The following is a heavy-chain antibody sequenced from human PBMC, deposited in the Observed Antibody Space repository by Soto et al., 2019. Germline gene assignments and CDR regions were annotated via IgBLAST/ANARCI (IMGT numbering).Heavy chain of an antibody. V-gene: IGHV3-21*01. D-gene: IGHD6-6*01. CDR1: GFTFSSNS. Sequence: EVQLVESGGGLVKPGGSLRLSCAASGFTFSSNSMNLVRQAPGKGLEWVSSISSSSNYKYYADSVKGRVTISRDNSKNSMYLQMNSVRAEDSAVYYCAREIALAESSSPTYDYYMDVWGKGSTVTVS. J-gene: IGHJ6*03. CDR3: AREIALAESSSPTYDYYMDV. CDR2: ISSSSNYK.